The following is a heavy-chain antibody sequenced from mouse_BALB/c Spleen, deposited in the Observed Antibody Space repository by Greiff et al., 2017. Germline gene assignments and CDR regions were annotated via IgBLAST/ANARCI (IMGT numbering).Heavy chain of an antibody. CDR3: ARSPYGNYDYAMDY. CDR1: GFTFSSFG. J-gene: IGHJ4*01. CDR2: ISSGSSTI. Sequence: EVKLMESGGGLVQPGGSRKLSCAASGFTFSSFGMHWVRQAPEKGLEWVAYISSGSSTIYYADTVKGRFTISRDNPKNTLFLQMTSLRSEDTAMYYCARSPYGNYDYAMDYWGQGTSVTVSS. D-gene: IGHD2-10*02. V-gene: IGHV5-17*02.